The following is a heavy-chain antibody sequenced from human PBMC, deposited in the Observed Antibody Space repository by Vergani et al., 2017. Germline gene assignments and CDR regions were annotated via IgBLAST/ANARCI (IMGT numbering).Heavy chain of an antibody. CDR1: GGSISSGSYY. D-gene: IGHD3-3*01. CDR2: IYTSGSP. Sequence: QVQLQESGPGLVKPSQTLSLTCTVSGGSISSGSYYWSWIRQPAGKGLEWIGRIYTSGSPNYNPSLKSRVTISVDTSKNQFSLKLRPVTAADTAVYYCARDGGARVVGVVPFQHWGQGTLVTVSS. CDR3: ARDGGARVVGVVPFQH. J-gene: IGHJ1*01. V-gene: IGHV4-61*02.